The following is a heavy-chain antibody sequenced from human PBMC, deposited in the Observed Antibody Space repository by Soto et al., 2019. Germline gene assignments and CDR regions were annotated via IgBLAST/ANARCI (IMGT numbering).Heavy chain of an antibody. J-gene: IGHJ4*02. D-gene: IGHD5-18*01. Sequence: PGGSLRLSCAASGFTVSSNYMSWVRQAPGKGLEWVSAISGSGGSTYYADSVKGRFTISRDNSKNTLYLQMNSLRAEDTAVYYCAKSGYSYGRPNYWGQGTLVTVSS. V-gene: IGHV3-23*01. CDR1: GFTVSSNY. CDR3: AKSGYSYGRPNY. CDR2: ISGSGGST.